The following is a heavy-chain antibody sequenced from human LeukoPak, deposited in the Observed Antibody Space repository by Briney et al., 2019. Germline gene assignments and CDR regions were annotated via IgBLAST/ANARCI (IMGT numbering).Heavy chain of an antibody. D-gene: IGHD6-13*01. CDR3: AKDAAGPEY. Sequence: GESLRLSCVVSGLTFSSYSMSWVRQAPGKGLDWVSGISASGGDTWYPDSVKGRFTISRDNSKNTLFLQMSSLRVEDTAMYYCAKDAAGPEYWGQGTLVTVSS. V-gene: IGHV3-23*01. J-gene: IGHJ4*02. CDR2: ISASGGDT. CDR1: GLTFSSYS.